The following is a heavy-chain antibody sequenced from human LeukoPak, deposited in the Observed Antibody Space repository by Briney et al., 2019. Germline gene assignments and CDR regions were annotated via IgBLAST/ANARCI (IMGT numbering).Heavy chain of an antibody. CDR3: ARGGIVVVPAAYWFDP. CDR2: INPNSGGT. J-gene: IGHJ5*02. CDR1: GYTFTGHY. D-gene: IGHD2-2*01. V-gene: IGHV1-2*02. Sequence: ASVKVSCKASGYTFTGHYMHWVRQAPGQGLEWMGWINPNSGGTNYAQKFQGRVTMTRDTSISTAYMELSRLRSDDTAVYYCARGGIVVVPAAYWFDPWGQGTLVTVSS.